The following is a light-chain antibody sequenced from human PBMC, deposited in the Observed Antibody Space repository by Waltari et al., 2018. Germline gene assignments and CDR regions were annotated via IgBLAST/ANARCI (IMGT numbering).Light chain of an antibody. J-gene: IGLJ2*01. V-gene: IGLV2-23*01. CDR3: CSYAGGTTSVL. CDR1: SSDVGTSNL. CDR2: EGS. Sequence: QSALTQPASVSGSPGQSITLSCPGTSSDVGTSNLFSWYQYHSGKGPKVMIYEGSKRPSGVSNRFSGSESGNTASLTISGLQAEDEADYYCCSYAGGTTSVLFGGGTKLTVL.